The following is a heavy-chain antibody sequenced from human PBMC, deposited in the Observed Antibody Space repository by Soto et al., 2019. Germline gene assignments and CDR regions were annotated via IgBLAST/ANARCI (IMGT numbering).Heavy chain of an antibody. D-gene: IGHD6-13*01. CDR3: ARDHQQLVPYYFDY. V-gene: IGHV3-30-3*01. CDR1: GFTFSSYA. Sequence: PVGSLRLSCAASGFTFSSYAMHWVRQAPVKVLEWVAVISYDGSNKYYTDSVKGRFTISRDNSKNTLYLQMNSLRAEDTAVYYCARDHQQLVPYYFDYWGQGTLVTVSS. CDR2: ISYDGSNK. J-gene: IGHJ4*02.